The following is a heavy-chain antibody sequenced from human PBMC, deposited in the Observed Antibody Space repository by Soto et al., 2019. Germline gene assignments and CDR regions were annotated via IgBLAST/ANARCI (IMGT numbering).Heavy chain of an antibody. Sequence: GGSLRLSCAASGFTFSSYAMSWVRQAPGKGLEWVSAISGSAGSTYYADSVMGRFTISRDNSKNTLYLQMSSLRVDDTAVYYCVKCGYSNLLGDYYYYMDVWGKGTTVTVSS. CDR3: VKCGYSNLLGDYYYYMDV. D-gene: IGHD4-4*01. J-gene: IGHJ6*03. CDR1: GFTFSSYA. CDR2: ISGSAGST. V-gene: IGHV3-23*01.